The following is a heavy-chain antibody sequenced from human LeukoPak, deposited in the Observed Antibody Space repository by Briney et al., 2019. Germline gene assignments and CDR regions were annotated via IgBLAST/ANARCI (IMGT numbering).Heavy chain of an antibody. J-gene: IGHJ4*02. CDR3: AKGVFYYDSSGYYYYY. V-gene: IGHV3-23*01. CDR1: GFTFSSYA. CDR2: ISGSGGST. D-gene: IGHD3-22*01. Sequence: GGSLRLSCAASGFTFSSYAMSWGRQAPGKGLEWVSAISGSGGSTYYADSVKGRFTISRDNSKNTLYLQMNSLRAEDTAVYYCAKGVFYYDSSGYYYYYWGQGTLVTVSS.